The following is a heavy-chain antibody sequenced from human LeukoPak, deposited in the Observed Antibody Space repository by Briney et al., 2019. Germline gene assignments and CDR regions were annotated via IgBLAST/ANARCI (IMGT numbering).Heavy chain of an antibody. D-gene: IGHD2/OR15-2a*01. CDR3: ARPLDTTFFNAFDI. J-gene: IGHJ3*02. V-gene: IGHV4-39*01. CDR1: GGSISSNRYY. CDR2: IYYSGIT. Sequence: SETLSLTCTVSGGSISSNRYYWGWIRQPPGKGLEWIGSIYYSGITFYNPSLKSRLTISVDTSKNQFSLKLTSVTAADTAVYYCARPLDTTFFNAFDIWGQGTMVTVSS.